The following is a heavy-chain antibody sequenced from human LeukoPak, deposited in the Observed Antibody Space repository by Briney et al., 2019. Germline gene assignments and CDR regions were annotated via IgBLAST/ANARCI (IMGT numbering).Heavy chain of an antibody. V-gene: IGHV1-69*05. J-gene: IGHJ4*02. CDR2: IIPIFGAT. CDR3: ARAGDDTTVLMY. D-gene: IGHD4-11*01. CDR1: GGTFTTYA. Sequence: SVKVSCKASGGTFTTYAISWVRQAPGQGLEWMGGIIPIFGATNYAQKFQDRVTITTDESTSTAYMELSSLRSEDTAVYYCARAGDDTTVLMYWGQGTLVTVSS.